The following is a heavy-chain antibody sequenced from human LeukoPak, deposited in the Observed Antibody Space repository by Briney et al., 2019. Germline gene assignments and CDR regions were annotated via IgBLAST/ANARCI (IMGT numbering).Heavy chain of an antibody. Sequence: PSETLSLTCTVSGGSISSSSYYWGWIRQPPGRGREWIGSIYYSGSTYYNPSLKSRVTISVDASNSQFSLKLSSVTAADTAVYYCARRERLRGYSNYVPGRCDYWGQGTLVTVSS. V-gene: IGHV4-39*01. D-gene: IGHD4-11*01. J-gene: IGHJ4*02. CDR1: GGSISSSSYY. CDR3: ARRERLRGYSNYVPGRCDY. CDR2: IYYSGST.